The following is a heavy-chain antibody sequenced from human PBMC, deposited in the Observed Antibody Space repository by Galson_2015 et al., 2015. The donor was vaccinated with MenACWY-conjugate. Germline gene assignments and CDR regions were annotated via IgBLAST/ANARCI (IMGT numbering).Heavy chain of an antibody. CDR1: GFTLSSYA. V-gene: IGHV3-23*01. CDR2: ISGSGGST. Sequence: SLRLSCAASGFTLSSYAMSWVRQAPGKGLEWVSAISGSGGSTYYADSVKGRFTISRDNSKNTLYLQMNSLRAEDTAVYYCAKVWGLTGYLRVDWFDPWGQGTLVTVSS. CDR3: AKVWGLTGYLRVDWFDP. D-gene: IGHD3-9*01. J-gene: IGHJ5*02.